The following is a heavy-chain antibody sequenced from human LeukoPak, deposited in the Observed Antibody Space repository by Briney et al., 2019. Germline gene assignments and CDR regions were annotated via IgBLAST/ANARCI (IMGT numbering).Heavy chain of an antibody. CDR3: AKGGALEVVTAMGFDY. CDR1: GFTFSSYA. CDR2: ISGSGGST. Sequence: GGSLRLSCAVSGFTFSSYAMSWVRQAPGKGLEWVSAISGSGGSTYYADSVKGRFTISRDNSKNTLYLQMNSLRAEDTAVYYCAKGGALEVVTAMGFDYWGQGTLVTVSS. J-gene: IGHJ4*02. V-gene: IGHV3-23*01. D-gene: IGHD2-21*02.